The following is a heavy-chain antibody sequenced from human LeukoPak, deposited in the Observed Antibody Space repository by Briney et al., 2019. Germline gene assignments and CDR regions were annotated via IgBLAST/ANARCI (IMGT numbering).Heavy chain of an antibody. D-gene: IGHD3-22*01. Sequence: ASVKVSCKASGYTFTSYDINWVRQATGQGLEWMGWMNPNSGNTGDAQKFQGRVTMTRNTSISTAYMELSSLRSEDTAVYYCAARPYYYDSSGYLGGGYYYMDVWGKGTTVTVSS. CDR3: AARPYYYDSSGYLGGGYYYMDV. J-gene: IGHJ6*03. CDR2: MNPNSGNT. CDR1: GYTFTSYD. V-gene: IGHV1-8*01.